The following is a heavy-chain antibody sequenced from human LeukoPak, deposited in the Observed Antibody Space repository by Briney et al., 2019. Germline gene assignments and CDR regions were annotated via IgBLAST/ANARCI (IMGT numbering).Heavy chain of an antibody. V-gene: IGHV4-59*04. D-gene: IGHD7-27*01. CDR2: IYYSGST. CDR3: ARSWGANWGSYCFDY. J-gene: IGHJ4*02. Sequence: PSETLSLTCTVSGGSISSYYWSWIRQPPGKGLEWIGCIYYSGSTYYNPSLKSRVTISVDTSKNQFSLKLSSVTAADTAVYYCARSWGANWGSYCFDYWGQGTLVTVSS. CDR1: GGSISSYY.